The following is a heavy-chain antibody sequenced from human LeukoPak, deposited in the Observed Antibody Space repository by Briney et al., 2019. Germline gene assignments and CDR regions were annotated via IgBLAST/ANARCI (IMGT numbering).Heavy chain of an antibody. V-gene: IGHV3-30*04. Sequence: PGGSLRLSCAASGFTFSSYAMHWVRQAPGKGLEWVAVISYDGSNKYYADSVKGRFTISRDNSKNTLYLQMNSLRAEDTAVYYCARAAYSSSSESLYYYYYYYMDVWGKGTTVTVSS. J-gene: IGHJ6*03. D-gene: IGHD6-6*01. CDR3: ARAAYSSSSESLYYYYYYYMDV. CDR1: GFTFSSYA. CDR2: ISYDGSNK.